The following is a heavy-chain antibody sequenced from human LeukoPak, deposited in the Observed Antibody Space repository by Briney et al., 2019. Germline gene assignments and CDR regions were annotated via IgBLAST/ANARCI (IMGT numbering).Heavy chain of an antibody. CDR2: ISAYNGNT. V-gene: IGHV1-18*01. Sequence: GASVKVSCKASGYTFTSYGISWVRQAPGQGLEWMGWISAYNGNTNYAQKLQGRVTMTTDTSTSAAYMELRSLRSDDTAVYYCARQGRDYGLPYFDYWGQGTLVTVSS. CDR1: GYTFTSYG. J-gene: IGHJ4*02. CDR3: ARQGRDYGLPYFDY. D-gene: IGHD4-17*01.